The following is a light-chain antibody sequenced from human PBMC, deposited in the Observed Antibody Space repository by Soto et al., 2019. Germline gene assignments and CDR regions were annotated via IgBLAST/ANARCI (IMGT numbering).Light chain of an antibody. CDR1: SSNIGAGYD. CDR3: QSYDRSLSGV. CDR2: GDT. Sequence: QSVLTQPPSVSGAPGQRVTISCTGSSSNIGAGYDVHWYQQLPGTAPKLLIYGDTHRPSGVPDRFSGSRSGTSASLAITGLQAEDEADYYCQSYDRSLSGVFGGGTKVTVL. J-gene: IGLJ3*02. V-gene: IGLV1-40*01.